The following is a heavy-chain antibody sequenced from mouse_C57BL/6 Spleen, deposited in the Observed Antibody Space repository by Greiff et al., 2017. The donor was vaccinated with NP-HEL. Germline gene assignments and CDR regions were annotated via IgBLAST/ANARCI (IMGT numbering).Heavy chain of an antibody. D-gene: IGHD1-1*01. CDR3: ARRDYYGSGYYWYFDV. CDR2: INPSTGGT. V-gene: IGHV1-42*01. CDR1: GYSFTGYY. Sequence: VQLQQSGPELVKPGASVKISCKASGYSFTGYYMNWVKQSPEKSLEWIGEINPSTGGTTYNQKFKAKATLTVDKSSSTAYMQLKSLTSEDSAVYYCARRDYYGSGYYWYFDVWGTGTTVTVSS. J-gene: IGHJ1*03.